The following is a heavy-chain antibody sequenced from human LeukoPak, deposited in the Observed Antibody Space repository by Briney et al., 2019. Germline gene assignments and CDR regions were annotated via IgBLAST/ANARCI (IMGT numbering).Heavy chain of an antibody. Sequence: SETLSLTCTVSGGSISSYYWSWIRQPAGKGLEWIGRIYTSGSTNYNPSLKSRVTISVDTSKNQFSLKLSSVTAADTAVYYCAGAGYSSSWYTASDYWGQGTLVTVSS. CDR3: AGAGYSSSWYTASDY. V-gene: IGHV4-4*07. D-gene: IGHD6-13*01. CDR2: IYTSGST. CDR1: GGSISSYY. J-gene: IGHJ4*02.